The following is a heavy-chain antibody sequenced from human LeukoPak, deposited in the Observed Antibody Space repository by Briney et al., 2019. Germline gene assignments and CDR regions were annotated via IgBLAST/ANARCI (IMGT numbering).Heavy chain of an antibody. V-gene: IGHV1-18*01. D-gene: IGHD1-1*01. CDR1: GYIFTSYG. Sequence: ASVKVSCKASGYIFTSYGISWVRQAPGQGLEWMGWISAYNGNTNFAQKLQDRVTMTRDTSTTTAYMELRSLRSDDTALYYCATGGIPFHYWGQGSLVTVSS. CDR3: ATGGIPFHY. J-gene: IGHJ4*02. CDR2: ISAYNGNT.